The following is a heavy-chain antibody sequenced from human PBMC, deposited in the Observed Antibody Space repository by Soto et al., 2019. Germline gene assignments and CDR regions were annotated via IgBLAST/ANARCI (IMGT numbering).Heavy chain of an antibody. D-gene: IGHD6-6*01. J-gene: IGHJ6*02. Sequence: PGESLKISCKASGYTFTSYGIRWVRQAPGQGLEWMGWISAYNGNENYAQKLQGRVTMTTDTSTSTAYMELRSLRSDDTAVYYCARVPRGDSSSSGFYGMDVWGQGTTVTVSS. CDR3: ARVPRGDSSSSGFYGMDV. CDR1: GYTFTSYG. CDR2: ISAYNGNE. V-gene: IGHV1-18*01.